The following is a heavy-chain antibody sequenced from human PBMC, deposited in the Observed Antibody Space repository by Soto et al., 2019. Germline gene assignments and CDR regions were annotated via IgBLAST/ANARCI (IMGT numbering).Heavy chain of an antibody. CDR1: GFIFSNYG. D-gene: IGHD6-13*01. CDR2: ISSDGSSK. J-gene: IGHJ4*02. V-gene: IGHV3-30*18. Sequence: QVQLVESGGGVVQPGTSLRLSCAASGFIFSNYGMHWVRQAPGKGLDCVASISSDGSSKYYADSVKGRFTISRDNSKNTLNLEMNSLRVEDTAVYYCAKVVEQQLVRCGLDCWGQGTLVTVSS. CDR3: AKVVEQQLVRCGLDC.